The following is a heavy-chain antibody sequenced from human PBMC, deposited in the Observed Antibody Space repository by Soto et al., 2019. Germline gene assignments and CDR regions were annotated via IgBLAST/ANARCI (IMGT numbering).Heavy chain of an antibody. CDR1: GFTFSNAW. D-gene: IGHD6-13*01. J-gene: IGHJ5*02. V-gene: IGHV3-15*01. CDR3: TTDREQLENWFDP. CDR2: IKSKTDGGTT. Sequence: PGGSLRLSCAASGFTFSNAWMSWVRQAPGKGLEWVGRIKSKTDGGTTDYAAPVKGRFTISRDDSKNTLYLQMNSLKTEDTAVYYCTTDREQLENWFDPWGQGTLVTVSS.